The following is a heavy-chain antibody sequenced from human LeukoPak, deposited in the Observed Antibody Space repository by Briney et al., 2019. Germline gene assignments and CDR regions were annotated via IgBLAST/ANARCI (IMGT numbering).Heavy chain of an antibody. D-gene: IGHD5-18*01. Sequence: PSETLSLTCAVYGGSFSGFSWSWLRQPPGKGLEWIGEINHSGTTYYNPSLKSRVTISVDTSKNQFSLKLSSVTAADTAVYYCARGIRVDTAMGSKFDYWGQGTLVTVSS. CDR1: GGSFSGFS. CDR2: INHSGTT. V-gene: IGHV4-34*01. J-gene: IGHJ4*02. CDR3: ARGIRVDTAMGSKFDY.